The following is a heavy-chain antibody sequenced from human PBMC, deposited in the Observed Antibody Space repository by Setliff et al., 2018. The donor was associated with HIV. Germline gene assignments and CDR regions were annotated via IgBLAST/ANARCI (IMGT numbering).Heavy chain of an antibody. V-gene: IGHV4-59*08. CDR2: ISYTGIT. Sequence: SETLSLTCFVSGVSISDHYWGWIRQPPGKGLEWIGSISYTGITNYNPSLKSRVTISVDTSQNQFSLKLTSVTAADTAVYYCARLRQWLALFDSWGQGTLVTVSS. D-gene: IGHD6-19*01. J-gene: IGHJ4*02. CDR3: ARLRQWLALFDS. CDR1: GVSISDHY.